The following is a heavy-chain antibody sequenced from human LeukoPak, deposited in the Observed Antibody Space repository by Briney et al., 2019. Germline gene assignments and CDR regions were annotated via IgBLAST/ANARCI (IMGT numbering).Heavy chain of an antibody. V-gene: IGHV3-9*01. CDR2: ISWNSGSI. D-gene: IGHD3-10*01. Sequence: GRSLRLSCAASGFTFDDYAMPWVRQAPGKGLEWVSGISWNSGSIGYADSVKGRFTISRDNAKNSLYLQMNSLRAEDTALYYCAKDGADYGSGSYYTDSGFDYWGQGTLVTVSS. CDR1: GFTFDDYA. J-gene: IGHJ4*02. CDR3: AKDGADYGSGSYYTDSGFDY.